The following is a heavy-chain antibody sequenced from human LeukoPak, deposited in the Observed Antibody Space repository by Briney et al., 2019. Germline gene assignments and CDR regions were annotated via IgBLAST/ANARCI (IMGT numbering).Heavy chain of an antibody. J-gene: IGHJ6*03. D-gene: IGHD3-10*01. CDR2: IKQDGSEK. CDR3: ARGDTMVRGVIQAYYYYYMDV. Sequence: GGSLRLSCAASGFTFSSYWMSWVRQAPGKGLEWVANIKQDGSEKYYVDSVKGRFTISRDNAKNSLYLQMNSLRAEDTAVYYCARGDTMVRGVIQAYYYYYMDVWGKGTTVTVSS. V-gene: IGHV3-7*01. CDR1: GFTFSSYW.